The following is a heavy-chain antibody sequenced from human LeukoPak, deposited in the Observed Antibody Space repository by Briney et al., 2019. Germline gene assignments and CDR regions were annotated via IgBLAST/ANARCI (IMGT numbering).Heavy chain of an antibody. CDR2: ISLSGST. CDR1: GGSLSGDNYY. V-gene: IGHV4-61*01. CDR3: AKTGAPMGGY. Sequence: AETLSLTCTPSGGSLSGDNYYWSWIRQPPGKGLQWIAYISLSGSTNYNPSLESRVTISLDTSKNQFSLRLTSVTAADTAVYYCAKTGAPMGGYWGQGTLVTVSS. J-gene: IGHJ4*02. D-gene: IGHD3-16*01.